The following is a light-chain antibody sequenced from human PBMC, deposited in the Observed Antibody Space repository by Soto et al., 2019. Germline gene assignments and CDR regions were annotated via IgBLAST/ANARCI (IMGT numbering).Light chain of an antibody. V-gene: IGKV1-39*01. CDR1: QSISTY. CDR3: QKYNSPPRA. J-gene: IGKJ1*01. CDR2: AAS. Sequence: DIQMTQSPSSLSASVGDRVTITCRASQSISTYLNWYQQKAGLAPKLLIYAASSLQSGVPSRCSGSGSGTDFTLTINSLQPEDVATYYCQKYNSPPRAFGQGTKVDIK.